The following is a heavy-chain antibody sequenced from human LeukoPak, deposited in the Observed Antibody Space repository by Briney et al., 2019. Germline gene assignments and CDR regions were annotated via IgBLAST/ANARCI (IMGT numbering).Heavy chain of an antibody. Sequence: GGSLRLFCGASGFPLYRLDKMWGRHAPGGGGGGGSAISGSGGSTYYADSVKGRFTISRDNSKNTLYLQMNSLRAEDTAVYYCAKDVQQWLVLVWSYWGRGTLVTVSS. CDR1: GFPLYRLD. J-gene: IGHJ4*02. CDR3: AKDVQQWLVLVWSY. D-gene: IGHD6-19*01. V-gene: IGHV3-23*01. CDR2: ISGSGGST.